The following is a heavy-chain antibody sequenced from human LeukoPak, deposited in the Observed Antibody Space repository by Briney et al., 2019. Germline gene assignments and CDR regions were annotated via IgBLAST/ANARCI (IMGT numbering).Heavy chain of an antibody. CDR1: GYTFTGYY. D-gene: IGHD1-26*01. CDR2: INPNSGGT. V-gene: IGHV1-2*02. Sequence: ASVKVSCKASGYTFTGYYMHWVRQAPGQGLEWMGWINPNSGGTNYAQKFQGRVTMTRDTSISTAYMELSRLRSDDTAVYYCARDDIVGATNYFDYWGQGTLVTVSS. CDR3: ARDDIVGATNYFDY. J-gene: IGHJ4*02.